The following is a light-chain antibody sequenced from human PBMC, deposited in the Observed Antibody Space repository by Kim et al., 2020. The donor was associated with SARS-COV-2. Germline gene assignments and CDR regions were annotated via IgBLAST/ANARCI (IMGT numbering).Light chain of an antibody. CDR1: SSNIGNNA. J-gene: IGLJ3*02. V-gene: IGLV1-36*01. CDR2: YDD. Sequence: ELTQPPSVSEAPRQRVTISCSGSSSNIGNNAVNWYQQLPGKAPKLLIYYDDLLPSGVSDRFSGSKSGTSASLAISGLQSEDEADYYCAAWDDRLNALVFGGGTKLTVL. CDR3: AAWDDRLNALV.